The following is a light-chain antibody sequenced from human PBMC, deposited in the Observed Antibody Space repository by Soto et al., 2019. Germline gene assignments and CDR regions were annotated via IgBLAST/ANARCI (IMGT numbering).Light chain of an antibody. J-gene: IGLJ2*01. CDR3: SSYSSATEGVL. Sequence: QSVLTQPASVSGSPGQSITISCTGRSSDIGGYIYVSWFQQHPGKAPKLIIYDVSNRPAGVSNRFSGSRSDSTASLTISGLQAEDEATYYCSSYSSATEGVLFGGGTKHRP. CDR2: DVS. CDR1: SSDIGGYIY. V-gene: IGLV2-14*03.